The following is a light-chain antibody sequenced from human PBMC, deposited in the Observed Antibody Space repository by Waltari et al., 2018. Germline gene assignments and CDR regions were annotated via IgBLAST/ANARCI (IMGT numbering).Light chain of an antibody. CDR3: CSYAGSSTVK. J-gene: IGLJ2*01. CDR2: ADS. CDR1: SSAVGRYKL. V-gene: IGLV2-23*01. Sequence: QSALTQPASVSGSPGQSITIPCTGISSAVGRYKLFSWYQQHPGKAPRLMIYADSNRPSGSSNRFSGSKSGNTASLTISGLQAEDEAAYYCCSYAGSSTVKFGEGTYLTVL.